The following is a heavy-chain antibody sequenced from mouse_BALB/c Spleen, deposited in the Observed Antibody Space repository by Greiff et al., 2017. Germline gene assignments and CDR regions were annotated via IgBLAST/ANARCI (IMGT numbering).Heavy chain of an antibody. Sequence: VQLQQSGPELVKPGASVKIPCKASGYTFTDYNMDWVKQSHGKSLEWIGDINPNNGGTIYNQKFKGKATLTVDNSSSTAYMELRSLTSEDTAVYYCARFRDYGSTWYFDVWGAGTTVTVSS. D-gene: IGHD1-1*01. V-gene: IGHV1-18*01. CDR1: GYTFTDYN. CDR2: INPNNGGT. J-gene: IGHJ1*01. CDR3: ARFRDYGSTWYFDV.